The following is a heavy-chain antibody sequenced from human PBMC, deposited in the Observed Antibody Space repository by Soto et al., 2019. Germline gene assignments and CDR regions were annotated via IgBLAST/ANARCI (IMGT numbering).Heavy chain of an antibody. CDR2: ISGSGGNT. D-gene: IGHD3-16*01. CDR3: AKEGGRGGGFFDY. Sequence: EVQLLESGGGLVQPGGSLRLSCAASGFTFSSYAMSWVRQAPGKGLEWVSAISGSGGNTYYADSVKGRFTISRDNSKNALYLQMNILRTEDTAVYYCAKEGGRGGGFFDYWGQGTLVTVSS. V-gene: IGHV3-23*01. CDR1: GFTFSSYA. J-gene: IGHJ4*02.